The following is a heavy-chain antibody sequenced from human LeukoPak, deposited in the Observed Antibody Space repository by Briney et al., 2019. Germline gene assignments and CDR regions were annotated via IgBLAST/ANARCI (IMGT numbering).Heavy chain of an antibody. CDR1: GGSISSYY. D-gene: IGHD6-19*01. J-gene: IGHJ6*03. CDR2: IYYSGST. Sequence: SETLSLTCTVSGGSISSYYWSWIRQPPGKGLEWIGYIYYSGSTNYNPSLKIRVTISVDTSKNQFSLKLSSVTAADTAVYYCARGGSGWYRVYYYYMDVWGKGTTVTVSS. CDR3: ARGGSGWYRVYYYYMDV. V-gene: IGHV4-59*01.